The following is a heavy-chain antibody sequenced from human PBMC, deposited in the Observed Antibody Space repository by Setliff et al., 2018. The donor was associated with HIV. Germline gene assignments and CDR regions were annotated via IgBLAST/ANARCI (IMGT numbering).Heavy chain of an antibody. D-gene: IGHD2-21*01. CDR2: ISSSGSSI. CDR1: GFTFSSYT. CDR3: AKGCGGAGFCYYADY. J-gene: IGHJ4*02. V-gene: IGHV3-48*04. Sequence: GSLRLSCAASGFTFSSYTMNWVRQAPGKGLEWISYISSSGSSIYLANSVKGRFIISRDNAKNALYLQMNNLRGDDTAVYYCAKGCGGAGFCYYADYWGQGTVVTVSS.